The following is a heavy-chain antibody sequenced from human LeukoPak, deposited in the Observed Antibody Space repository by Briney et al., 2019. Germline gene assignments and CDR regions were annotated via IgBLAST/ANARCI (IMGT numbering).Heavy chain of an antibody. D-gene: IGHD7-27*01. CDR1: GFTFSSYP. J-gene: IGHJ4*02. V-gene: IGHV3-30-3*01. Sequence: GGSLRLSCVASGFTFSSYPMHWVRQAPGKGLEWVAIVSYDGNNKYYADSVKGRFTISRDNSKNTLYPQMNSLRAEDTAVYYCARGKSTGGFDYWGQGTPVTVSS. CDR3: ARGKSTGGFDY. CDR2: VSYDGNNK.